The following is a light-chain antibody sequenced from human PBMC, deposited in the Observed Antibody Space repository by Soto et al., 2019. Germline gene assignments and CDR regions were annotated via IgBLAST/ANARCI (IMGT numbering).Light chain of an antibody. J-gene: IGKJ1*01. CDR2: EAS. Sequence: DIQMTQSPSTLSASVGDRDTITCRASQSISDSLAWYQQKPGKAPKLLIYEASTLKSGVQARVSGSRSGTEYTLNISSVQPDDFAIYYCREYNGYWTFGRGTKVEIK. CDR3: REYNGYWT. CDR1: QSISDS. V-gene: IGKV1-5*03.